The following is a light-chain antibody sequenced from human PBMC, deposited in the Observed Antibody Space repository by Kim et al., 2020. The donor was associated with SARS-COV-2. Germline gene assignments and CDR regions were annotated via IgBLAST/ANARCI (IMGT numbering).Light chain of an antibody. CDR3: ATWDESLRRPR. V-gene: IGLV1-47*01. J-gene: IGLJ2*01. CDR2: ANN. Sequence: QSVLTQPPSVSGTPGQSITISCSGTFSNIGSNYVHWYQQVPGTAPKLLTQANNQRPSGVPDRFPDSKSGTSASLAISGLRSEDEADYYCATWDESLRRPRFGGGTQLSVL. CDR1: FSNIGSNY.